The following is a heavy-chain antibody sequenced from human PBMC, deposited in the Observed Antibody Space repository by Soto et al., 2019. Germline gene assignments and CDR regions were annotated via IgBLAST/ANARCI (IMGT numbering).Heavy chain of an antibody. J-gene: IGHJ5*02. V-gene: IGHV1-58*01. D-gene: IGHD3-10*01. CDR1: GFNFTSSA. CDR2: IVVGSGNT. CDR3: ARPTIAMVRGKILGGFAP. Sequence: GASVKVSCKASGFNFTSSAVQWVRQARGQRLEWIGWIVVGSGNTNYAQKFQERVTITRDKSTSTAYMELSSLRSEDTAVYYCARPTIAMVRGKILGGFAPWGQGTLVTVSS.